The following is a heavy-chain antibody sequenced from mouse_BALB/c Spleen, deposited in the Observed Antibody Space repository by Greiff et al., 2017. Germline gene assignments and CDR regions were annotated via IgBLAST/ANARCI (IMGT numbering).Heavy chain of an antibody. CDR3: ARDGNYPWFAY. D-gene: IGHD2-1*01. CDR1: GYTFTDYA. Sequence: VQLQQSGPELVRPGVSVKISCKGSGYTFTDYAMHWVKQSHAKSLEWIGVISTYYGNTNYNQKFKGKATMTVDKSSSTAYMELARLTSEDSAIYYCARDGNYPWFAYWGQGTLVTVSA. CDR2: ISTYYGNT. J-gene: IGHJ3*01. V-gene: IGHV1-67*01.